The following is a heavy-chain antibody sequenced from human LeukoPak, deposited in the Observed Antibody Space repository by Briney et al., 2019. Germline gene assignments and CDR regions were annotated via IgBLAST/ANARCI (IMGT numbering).Heavy chain of an antibody. Sequence: GGSLRLSCAVSGFTFSNAWMSWVRQAPGKGLEWVGRIKSKTDGGTTDYAAPVKGRFTISRDDSKNTLYLQMNSLKTEDTAVYYCTTEYYDILTGYFPIDYWGQGTLVTVSS. CDR1: GFTFSNAW. D-gene: IGHD3-9*01. CDR2: IKSKTDGGTT. CDR3: TTEYYDILTGYFPIDY. V-gene: IGHV3-15*01. J-gene: IGHJ4*02.